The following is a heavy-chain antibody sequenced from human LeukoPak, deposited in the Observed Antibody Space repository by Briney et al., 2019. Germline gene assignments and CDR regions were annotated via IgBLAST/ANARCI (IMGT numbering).Heavy chain of an antibody. CDR2: IYYSGST. CDR1: GDSLSSNY. V-gene: IGHV4-59*01. CDR3: ARGGSYLVNDY. J-gene: IGHJ4*02. Sequence: SETLSLTCTVSGDSLSSNYWSWIRQPPGKGLEWIGDIYYSGSTNYNPSLKSRVTISVDTSKNQFSLKLSSVTAADTAVYYCARGGSYLVNDYWGQGTLVTVPS. D-gene: IGHD3-16*01.